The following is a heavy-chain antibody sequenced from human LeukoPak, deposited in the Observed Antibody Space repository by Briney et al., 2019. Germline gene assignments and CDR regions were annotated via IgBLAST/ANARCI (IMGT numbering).Heavy chain of an antibody. CDR2: LYYSGST. J-gene: IGHJ4*02. V-gene: IGHV4-39*07. CDR1: GGSISSSSYY. D-gene: IGHD6-13*01. Sequence: PSETLSLTCTVSGGSISSSSYYWGWIRQPPGKGLEWIGSLYYSGSTYYNPSLKSRVTISVDTSKYQFSMKLSSVTAADTAVYYCARLLTDRELYSSSWYVGYWGQGTLVTVSS. CDR3: ARLLTDRELYSSSWYVGY.